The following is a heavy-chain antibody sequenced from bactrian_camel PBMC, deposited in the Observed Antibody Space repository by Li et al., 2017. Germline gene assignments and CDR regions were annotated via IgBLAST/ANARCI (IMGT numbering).Heavy chain of an antibody. Sequence: VQLVESGGGSVQAGGSLRLSCEASGYRFRNYCVAWFRQAPGKEREEREGVAAISSGGLFTYYADSMKGRFTIFQDKAKNTMYLQMNSLQIEGTAMYYWAAGRRGSGGSWRSLDEYPYWGQGTQVTVS. J-gene: IGHJ4*01. CDR1: GYRFRNYC. CDR3: AAGRRGSGGSWRSLDEYPY. D-gene: IGHD6*01. CDR2: ISSGGLFT. V-gene: IGHV3S31*01.